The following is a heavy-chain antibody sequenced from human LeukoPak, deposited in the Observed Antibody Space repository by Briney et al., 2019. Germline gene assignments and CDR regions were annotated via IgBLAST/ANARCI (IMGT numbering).Heavy chain of an antibody. CDR3: ARAGYSYGYNYYYYYMDV. CDR2: INPSGGST. V-gene: IGHV1-46*01. J-gene: IGHJ6*03. D-gene: IGHD5-18*01. Sequence: GASVKVSCKASGYTFTGYYMHWVRQAPGQGLEWMGIINPSGGSTSYAQKFQGRVTMTRDMSTSTVYMELRSLRSDDTAVYYCARAGYSYGYNYYYYYMDVWGKGTTVTISS. CDR1: GYTFTGYY.